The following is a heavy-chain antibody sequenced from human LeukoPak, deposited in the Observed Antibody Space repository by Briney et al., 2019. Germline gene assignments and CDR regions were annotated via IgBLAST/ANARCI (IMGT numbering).Heavy chain of an antibody. J-gene: IGHJ5*02. CDR1: GFTISNTG. V-gene: IGHV3-30*18. CDR2: ISHHGSAE. Sequence: GTSLRLSCAVSGFTISNTGMHWVRQAPGKGLEWVAMISHHGSAEYYGDSVKGRFTIFRDNSKNTVYLQMNSLRAEDTAVYYCAKDWGSSGWYNWFDPWGQGTLVTVSS. D-gene: IGHD6-19*01. CDR3: AKDWGSSGWYNWFDP.